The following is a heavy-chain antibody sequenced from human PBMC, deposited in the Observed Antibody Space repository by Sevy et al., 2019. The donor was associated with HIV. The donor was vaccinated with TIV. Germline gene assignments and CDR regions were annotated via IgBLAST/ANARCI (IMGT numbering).Heavy chain of an antibody. D-gene: IGHD2-2*01. Sequence: SETLSLTCAVYGGSFCGYYWSWIRQPPWKGLEWIGEINHTGSTNYNPSLKSRVTISVDTSKNQFSLKLSSVTAADTAVYYCARWLDCSSTSCYAVDWYDPWGQGTLVTVSS. CDR1: GGSFCGYY. J-gene: IGHJ5*02. CDR2: INHTGST. V-gene: IGHV4-34*01. CDR3: ARWLDCSSTSCYAVDWYDP.